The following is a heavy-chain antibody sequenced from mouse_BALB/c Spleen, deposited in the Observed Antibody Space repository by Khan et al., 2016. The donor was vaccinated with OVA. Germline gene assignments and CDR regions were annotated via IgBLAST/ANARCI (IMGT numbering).Heavy chain of an antibody. Sequence: VQLKESGPGLVKPSQSLSLICTVTGYSITSAYAWNWIRQFPGNKLEWMGFISYSGNTNYNPSLKSRISITRDTSKNQFFLHLNSVTTEDTATYYCARVYGGDFDYWGQGTTLTVSS. CDR2: ISYSGNT. J-gene: IGHJ2*01. CDR1: GYSITSAYA. CDR3: ARVYGGDFDY. V-gene: IGHV3-2*02. D-gene: IGHD1-1*01.